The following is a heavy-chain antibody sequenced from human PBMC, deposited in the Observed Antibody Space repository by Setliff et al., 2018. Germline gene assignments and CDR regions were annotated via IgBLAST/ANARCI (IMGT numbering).Heavy chain of an antibody. CDR2: IKQDGSEK. CDR3: ARYLPLDNYYYYGMDV. Sequence: GGSLRLSCAASGFIFSNYWMSWVRQAPGKGLEWVANIKQDGSEKYYVDSVKGRFTISRDNAKNSLYLQMNSLRAEDTAVYYCARYLPLDNYYYYGMDVWGQGTTVTVSS. V-gene: IGHV3-7*01. J-gene: IGHJ6*02. CDR1: GFIFSNYW. D-gene: IGHD3-3*01.